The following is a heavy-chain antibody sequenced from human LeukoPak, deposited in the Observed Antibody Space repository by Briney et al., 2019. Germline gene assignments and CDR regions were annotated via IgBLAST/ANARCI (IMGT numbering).Heavy chain of an antibody. CDR2: IYTSGST. CDR1: GSSISSYY. CDR3: DRAYIAVAVSWFDP. V-gene: IGHV4-4*07. Sequence: SETLSLTCTVSGSSISSYYWSWIRQPPGKGLEWIGRIYTSGSTNYNPSLKSRVTMSVDTSKNQFSLKLCSVTAADADVDEYDRAYIAVAVSWFDPWGQGTLVTVSS. D-gene: IGHD6-19*01. J-gene: IGHJ5*02.